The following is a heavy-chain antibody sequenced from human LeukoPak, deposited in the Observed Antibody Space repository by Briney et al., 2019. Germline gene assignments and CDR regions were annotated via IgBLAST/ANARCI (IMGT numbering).Heavy chain of an antibody. Sequence: ASVKVSRKASGYTFTGYYMHWVRQAPGQGLEWMGWINPNSGGTNYAQKFQGRVTMTRDTSISTAYMELSRLRSDDTAVYYCARLNVDIVATTPQGWFDPWGQGTLVTVSS. D-gene: IGHD5-12*01. CDR2: INPNSGGT. V-gene: IGHV1-2*02. J-gene: IGHJ5*02. CDR1: GYTFTGYY. CDR3: ARLNVDIVATTPQGWFDP.